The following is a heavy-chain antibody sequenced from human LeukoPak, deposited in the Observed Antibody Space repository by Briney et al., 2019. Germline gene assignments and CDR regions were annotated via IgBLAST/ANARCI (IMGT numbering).Heavy chain of an antibody. CDR3: ARDRGNGALDY. Sequence: PGGSLSLSCAASGFTFSSYEMNWVRQAPGKGLEWVSYISSSGSTIYYADSVKGRFTISRDNAKNSLYLQMNSLRAEDTAVYYCARDRGNGALDYWGQGTLVTVSS. V-gene: IGHV3-48*03. D-gene: IGHD1-1*01. J-gene: IGHJ4*02. CDR1: GFTFSSYE. CDR2: ISSSGSTI.